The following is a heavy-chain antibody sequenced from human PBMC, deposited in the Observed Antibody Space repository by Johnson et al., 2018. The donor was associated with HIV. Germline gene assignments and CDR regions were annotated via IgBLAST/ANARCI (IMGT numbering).Heavy chain of an antibody. CDR3: ASYCSGGSCYRRSPSDAFDI. CDR1: GFTFSSYA. D-gene: IGHD2-15*01. CDR2: ISYDGSDK. Sequence: QVQLVESGGGLIQPGGSLRLSCAASGFTFSSYAIHWVRQAPAKGLEWVAVISYDGSDKYYADSVKGRFTISRDSSKNTLYLQMNSLRAEDTAVYYCASYCSGGSCYRRSPSDAFDIWGQGTMVTVSS. J-gene: IGHJ3*02. V-gene: IGHV3-30*04.